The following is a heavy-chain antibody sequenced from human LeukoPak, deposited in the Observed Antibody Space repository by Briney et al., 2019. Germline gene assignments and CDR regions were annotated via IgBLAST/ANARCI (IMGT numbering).Heavy chain of an antibody. CDR1: GFTFSTYA. D-gene: IGHD3-22*01. V-gene: IGHV3-30*04. CDR3: ARDLRAGYYDSSGSDAFDI. CDR2: IPYDGSNK. J-gene: IGHJ3*02. Sequence: GGSLRLSCAASGFTFSTYAMHWVRQAPGKGLEWVAVIPYDGSNKYYADSVKGRFTISRENSKNRLYLQMNSLRAEDTAVYYCARDLRAGYYDSSGSDAFDIWGQGTMVTVSS.